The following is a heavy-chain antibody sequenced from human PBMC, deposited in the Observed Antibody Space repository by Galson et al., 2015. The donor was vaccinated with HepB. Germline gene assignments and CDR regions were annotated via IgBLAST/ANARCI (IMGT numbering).Heavy chain of an antibody. CDR3: AKIHGTSISWYGFDY. V-gene: IGHV3-23*01. D-gene: IGHD6-13*01. CDR1: GLTFSRYA. J-gene: IGHJ4*02. Sequence: SLRLSCAASGLTFSRYAMSWVRQAPGKGLEWVSAISGSGGSTYYADSVKGRFTISRDNAKNTLYLQMNSLRAEDTAVYYCAKIHGTSISWYGFDYWGQGTLVTVSS. CDR2: ISGSGGST.